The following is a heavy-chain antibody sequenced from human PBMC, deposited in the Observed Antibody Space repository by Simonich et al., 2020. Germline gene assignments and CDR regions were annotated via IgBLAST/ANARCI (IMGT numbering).Heavy chain of an antibody. CDR3: ARSRYCTNGVCYNWFDP. D-gene: IGHD2-8*01. J-gene: IGHJ5*02. CDR1: GYTFTSYD. Sequence: QVQLVQSGAEVKKPGASVKVSCKASGYTFTSYDINWVRQATGQGLDWWGWMNTNSGNTCIDKNYQGRVTITRTTSISTAYMELSSLRSEDTAVYYCARSRYCTNGVCYNWFDPWGQGTLVTVSS. V-gene: IGHV1-8*03. CDR2: MNTNSGNT.